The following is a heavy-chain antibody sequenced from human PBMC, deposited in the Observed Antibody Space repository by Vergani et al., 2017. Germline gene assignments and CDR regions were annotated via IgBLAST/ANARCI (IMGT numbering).Heavy chain of an antibody. CDR3: AKAGYYGDYEGYYFDY. CDR1: GFTFSSYA. J-gene: IGHJ4*02. CDR2: ISGSGGST. Sequence: EVQLLESGGGLVQPGGSLRLSCAASGFTFSSYAMSWVRQAPGKGLEWVSAISGSGGSTYYADSVKGRFTISRDNSKNTLYLQMNSLRAEDTAVYYCAKAGYYGDYEGYYFDYWGQGTRVTVSS. D-gene: IGHD4-17*01. V-gene: IGHV3-23*01.